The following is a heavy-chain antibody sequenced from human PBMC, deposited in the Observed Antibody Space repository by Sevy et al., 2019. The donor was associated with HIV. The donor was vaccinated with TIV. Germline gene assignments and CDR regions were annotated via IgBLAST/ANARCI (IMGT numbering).Heavy chain of an antibody. Sequence: GGSLRLSCAASGFTFNNYAMSWVRQAPGKGLEGKGLEWVSTISGGGGGTYYADSVRGRFTISRDNSKNKLYLQVNSLGVEDTAVYYCAKHYIHDIADGWYFDLWGRGTLVTVSS. CDR1: GFTFNNYA. CDR3: AKHYIHDIADGWYFDL. V-gene: IGHV3-23*01. J-gene: IGHJ2*01. CDR2: ISGGGGGT. D-gene: IGHD6-13*01.